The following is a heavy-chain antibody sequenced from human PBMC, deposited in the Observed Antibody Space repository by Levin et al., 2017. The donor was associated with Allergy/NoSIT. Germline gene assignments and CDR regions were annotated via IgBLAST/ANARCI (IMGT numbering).Heavy chain of an antibody. CDR2: IYHSGST. Sequence: SETLSLTCAVSGGSISSGGYSWSWIRQPPGKGLEWIGYIYHSGSTYYNPSLKSRVTISVDRSKNQFSLKLSSVTAADTAVYYCARAPSSSGSSYMDVWGKGTTVTVSS. J-gene: IGHJ6*03. V-gene: IGHV4-30-2*01. D-gene: IGHD3-10*01. CDR1: GGSISSGGYS. CDR3: ARAPSSSGSSYMDV.